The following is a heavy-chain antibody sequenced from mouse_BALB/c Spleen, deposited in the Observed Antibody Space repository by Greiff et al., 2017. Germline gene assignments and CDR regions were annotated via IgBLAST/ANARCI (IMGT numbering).Heavy chain of an antibody. J-gene: IGHJ3*01. D-gene: IGHD2-4*01. CDR1: GYSITSDYA. V-gene: IGHV3-2*02. CDR3: ARYDYDDGEGGFD. CDR2: ISYSGST. Sequence: DVKLQESGPGLVKPSQSLSLTCTVTGYSITSDYAWNWIRQFPGNKLEWMGYISYSGSTSYNPSLKSRISITRDTSKNQFFLQLNSVTTEDTATYYCARYDYDDGEGGFDWGQGTLVTVSA.